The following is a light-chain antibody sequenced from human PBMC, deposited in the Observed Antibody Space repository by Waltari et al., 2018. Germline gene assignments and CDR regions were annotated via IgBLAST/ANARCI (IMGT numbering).Light chain of an antibody. Sequence: QSALTQPRSVSGSPGQSVTIPCTGTSSDVGGYNYVSWYQQLPGKAPKLIIYEINKRPSGVPDRFSGSKSGNTASLTISGLQAEDEADYYCCSYAGSYTFGVFGGGTKVTVL. CDR3: CSYAGSYTFGV. V-gene: IGLV2-11*02. CDR1: SSDVGGYNY. CDR2: EIN. J-gene: IGLJ2*01.